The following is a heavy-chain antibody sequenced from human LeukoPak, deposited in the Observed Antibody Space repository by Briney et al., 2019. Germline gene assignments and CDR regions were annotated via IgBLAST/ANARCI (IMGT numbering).Heavy chain of an antibody. D-gene: IGHD3-22*01. CDR2: ISYDGSNK. Sequence: GGSLRLSCAASGFTFSSYGMHWVRQAPGKGLEWVAVISYDGSNKYYADSVKGRFTISRDNSKNTLYLQMNSLRAEDTAVYYCAKGGSGYYSTDYWGQGTLVTVSS. CDR1: GFTFSSYG. J-gene: IGHJ4*02. V-gene: IGHV3-30*18. CDR3: AKGGSGYYSTDY.